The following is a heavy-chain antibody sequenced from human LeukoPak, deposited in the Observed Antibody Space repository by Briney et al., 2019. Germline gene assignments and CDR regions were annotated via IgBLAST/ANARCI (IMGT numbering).Heavy chain of an antibody. CDR3: GYTNNFYH. Sequence: GGSLRLSCVASGLSISGQWMNWVRQAPGQGLEWVANIKHDGSEEYYVDSVKGRFTISRDDGRNSVSLQMNSVRAEDTAVYYCGYTNNFYHWGQGTLVTVSS. J-gene: IGHJ4*02. CDR1: GLSISGQW. CDR2: IKHDGSEE. D-gene: IGHD3-16*02. V-gene: IGHV3-7*01.